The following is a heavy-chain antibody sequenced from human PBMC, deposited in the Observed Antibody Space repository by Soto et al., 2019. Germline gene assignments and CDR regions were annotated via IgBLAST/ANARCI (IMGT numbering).Heavy chain of an antibody. J-gene: IGHJ6*02. V-gene: IGHV1-69*05. D-gene: IGHD2-2*01. CDR1: GGTFSSYA. CDR3: ARDYIVVVPAATAGDYYYGMDV. CDR2: IIPIFGTA. Sequence: GASVKVSCKASGGTFSSYAISWVRQAPGQGLEWMGGIIPIFGTANYAQKFQGRVTITTDTSTCTAYMELRSLRSDDTAVYYCARDYIVVVPAATAGDYYYGMDVWGQGTTVTVSS.